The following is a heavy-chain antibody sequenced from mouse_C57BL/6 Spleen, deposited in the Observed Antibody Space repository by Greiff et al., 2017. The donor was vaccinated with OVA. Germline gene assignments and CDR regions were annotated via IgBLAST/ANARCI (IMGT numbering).Heavy chain of an antibody. Sequence: QVQLKQPGAELVKPGASVKLSCKASGYTFTSYWMQWVKQRPGQGLEWIGEIDPSDSYTNYNQKFKGKATLTVDTSSSTAYMQLSSLTSEDSAVYYCARGRNYAMDYWGQGTSVTVSS. V-gene: IGHV1-50*01. CDR1: GYTFTSYW. CDR3: ARGRNYAMDY. J-gene: IGHJ4*01. CDR2: IDPSDSYT.